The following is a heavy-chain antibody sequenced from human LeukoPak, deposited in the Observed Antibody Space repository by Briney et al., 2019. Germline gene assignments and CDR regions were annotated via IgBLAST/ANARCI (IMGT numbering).Heavy chain of an antibody. V-gene: IGHV3-30*03. CDR1: GFTFSSYG. CDR2: ISYDGSNK. J-gene: IGHJ6*02. Sequence: GRSLRLSCAASGFTFSSYGMHWVRQAPGKGLEWVAVISYDGSNKYYADSVKGRFTISRDNSKNTLYLQMNSLRAEDTAVYYCARESGSGYWDTYYYYYYGMDVWGQGTTVTVSS. D-gene: IGHD5-12*01. CDR3: ARESGSGYWDTYYYYYYGMDV.